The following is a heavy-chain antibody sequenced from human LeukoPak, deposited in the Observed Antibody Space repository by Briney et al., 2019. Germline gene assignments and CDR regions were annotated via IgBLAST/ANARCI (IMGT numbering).Heavy chain of an antibody. J-gene: IGHJ3*02. CDR3: ARARDYYDSSGRRDAFDI. CDR2: IYHSGST. CDR1: GRSISSGGYY. Sequence: PSETLSLTCTVSGRSISSGGYYWSWLRQHPGKGLEWIGYIYHSGSTYYNPPLRSRLTISVEMSKNQLSLKLSSVTAADTAVYYCARARDYYDSSGRRDAFDIWGQGTLVTVSS. D-gene: IGHD3-22*01. V-gene: IGHV4-31*03.